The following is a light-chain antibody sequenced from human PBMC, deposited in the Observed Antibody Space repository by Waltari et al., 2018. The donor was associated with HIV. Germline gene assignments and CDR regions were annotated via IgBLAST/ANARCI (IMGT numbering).Light chain of an antibody. V-gene: IGKV3-15*01. CDR1: QSISSK. J-gene: IGKJ4*01. CDR3: QQYNNWPPIT. CDR2: SAS. Sequence: EIVMTQSPATLSLSPGEGATLSCRASQSISSKLAWYQQKPGQPPRLRIYSASTRVAGIPARFSGSGSGTEFTLTISSLQSEDFAVYYCQQYNNWPPITFGGGTKVEIK.